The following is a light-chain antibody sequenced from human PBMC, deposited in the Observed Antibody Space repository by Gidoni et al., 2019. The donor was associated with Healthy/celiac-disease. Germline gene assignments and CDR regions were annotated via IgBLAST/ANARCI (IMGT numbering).Light chain of an antibody. J-gene: IGKJ3*01. CDR1: QSVSRSY. V-gene: IGKV3-20*01. CDR3: QQYGSSPPRFT. CDR2: GAS. Sequence: LLLTQSPGTLSLSPGERATLSCRVSQSVSRSYLAWYQPEPGPAPRLLLYGASSRATGIPDRFSGRGSGTDLTLTISRLEPEDFAVYYCQQYGSSPPRFTFGPGTKVDIK.